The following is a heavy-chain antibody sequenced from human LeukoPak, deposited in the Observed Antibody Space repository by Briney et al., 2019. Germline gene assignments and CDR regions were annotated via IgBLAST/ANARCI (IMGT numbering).Heavy chain of an antibody. CDR1: GGTFSSYA. CDR2: IIPIFGTA. J-gene: IGHJ5*02. Sequence: GSSVKVSCKASGGTFSSYAISWVRQAPGLGLEWMGGIIPIFGTANYAQKFQGRVTITTDESTSTAYMELSSLRSEDTAVYYCARSRGVVPAAIWGNWFDPWGQGTLVTVSS. V-gene: IGHV1-69*05. D-gene: IGHD2-2*01. CDR3: ARSRGVVPAAIWGNWFDP.